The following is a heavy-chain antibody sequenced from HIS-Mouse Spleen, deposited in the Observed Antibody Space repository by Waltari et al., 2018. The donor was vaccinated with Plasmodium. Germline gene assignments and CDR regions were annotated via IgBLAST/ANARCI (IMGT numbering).Heavy chain of an antibody. Sequence: EVQLVASGGGLIQPGGSLRLSCAASGFTVSSNYMSWVRQAPGKGVEWVSVIYSGGSTYSADSVKGRFTISRDNSKNTLYLQMNSLRAEDTAVYYCARGMKSSSSAFDIWGQGTMVTVSS. V-gene: IGHV3-53*01. CDR2: IYSGGST. CDR1: GFTVSSNY. D-gene: IGHD6-6*01. J-gene: IGHJ3*02. CDR3: ARGMKSSSSAFDI.